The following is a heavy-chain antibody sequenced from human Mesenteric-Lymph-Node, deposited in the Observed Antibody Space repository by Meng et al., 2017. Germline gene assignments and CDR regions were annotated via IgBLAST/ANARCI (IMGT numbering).Heavy chain of an antibody. CDR2: ISSSGSTI. J-gene: IGHJ4*02. CDR1: GFTFSDYY. V-gene: IGHV3-11*04. CDR3: ARDHHSGSHDFDY. D-gene: IGHD1-26*01. Sequence: GESLKISCAASGFTFSDYYMSWIRQAPGKGLEWVSYISSSGSTIYYADSVKGRFTISRDNAKNSLHLQMNSLRAEDTDVYFYARDHHSGSHDFDYWGQGTLVTVSS.